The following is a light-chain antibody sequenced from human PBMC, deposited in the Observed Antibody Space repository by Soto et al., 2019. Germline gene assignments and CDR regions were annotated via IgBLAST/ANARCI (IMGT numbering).Light chain of an antibody. CDR3: QQSNNWPKT. CDR1: QSVNSN. J-gene: IGKJ1*01. Sequence: ELVMTQSAATLSVSPGETATLSCRASQSVNSNLAWYQQKPGQAPRLLISDASTRAAGLPARFSGSGSGTEFTLTISSLQSEDFAVYFCQQSNNWPKTFGQGTKV. V-gene: IGKV3-15*01. CDR2: DAS.